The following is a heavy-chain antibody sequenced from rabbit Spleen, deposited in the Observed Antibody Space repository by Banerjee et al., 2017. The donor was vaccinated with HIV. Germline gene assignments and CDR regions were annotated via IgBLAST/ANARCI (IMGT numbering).Heavy chain of an antibody. CDR1: GIDFSNYNF. CDR2: IYTSSGST. V-gene: IGHV1S43*01. Sequence: QEQLEESGGGLVQPGASLTLTCKASGIDFSNYNFMCWVRQAPGKGLEWIACIYTSSGSTWYANWVNGRFTISKSTSLNTVTLQMTSLTAADTATYFCARDTGSSFSSYGMDLWGPGTLVTVS. D-gene: IGHD8-1*01. J-gene: IGHJ6*01. CDR3: ARDTGSSFSSYGMDL.